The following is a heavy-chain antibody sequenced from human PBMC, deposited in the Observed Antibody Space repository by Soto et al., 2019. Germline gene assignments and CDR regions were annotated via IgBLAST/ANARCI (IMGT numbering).Heavy chain of an antibody. D-gene: IGHD6-13*01. CDR2: IYYSGST. J-gene: IGHJ5*02. CDR3: ARGRYSSSWYDWFDP. V-gene: IGHV4-61*08. Sequence: SETLSLTCTVSGGSISSGDYCWSWIRQPPGKGLEWIGYIYYSGSTNYNPSLKSRVTISVDTSKNQFSLKLSSVTAADTAVYYCARGRYSSSWYDWFDPWGQGTLVTVSS. CDR1: GGSISSGDYC.